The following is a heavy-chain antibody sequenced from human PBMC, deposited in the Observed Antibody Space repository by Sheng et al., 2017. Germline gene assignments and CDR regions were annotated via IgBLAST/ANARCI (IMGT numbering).Heavy chain of an antibody. CDR1: GFIVNTVY. V-gene: IGHV3-66*01. CDR2: MYSSGNS. Sequence: EVHLVESGGGLAQPGGSLRLSCAASGFIVNTVYMSWVRQAPGKGLEWVSVMYSSGNSYYADSVKGRFTISRDIPKNTLSLQMNSLRVEDTALYFCVRDVPGVAVAGSWDY. CDR3: VRDVPGVAVAGSWDY. D-gene: IGHD6-13*01. J-gene: IGHJ4*01.